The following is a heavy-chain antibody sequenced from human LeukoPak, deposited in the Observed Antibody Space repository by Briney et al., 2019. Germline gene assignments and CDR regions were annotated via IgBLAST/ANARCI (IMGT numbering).Heavy chain of an antibody. CDR1: GFTFSSYW. V-gene: IGHV3-7*04. Sequence: PGGSLRLSCAASGFTFSSYWMTWVRQAPGKGLEWVVNINQDVSEKYSVGSVKGRFTISRDNAKNSPYLQMNSLRAEDTAVYYRARHRRDDYDDHGLDYWGQETLVTVSS. J-gene: IGHJ4*02. D-gene: IGHD4-17*01. CDR3: ARHRRDDYDDHGLDY. CDR2: INQDVSEK.